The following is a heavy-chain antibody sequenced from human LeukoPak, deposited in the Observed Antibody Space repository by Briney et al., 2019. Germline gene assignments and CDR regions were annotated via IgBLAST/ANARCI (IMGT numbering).Heavy chain of an antibody. CDR3: ARQTDYGDFDY. J-gene: IGHJ4*02. V-gene: IGHV4-4*02. CDR2: VYHSGST. CDR1: GGPISSSNW. Sequence: SETLSLTCAVSGGPISSSNWWSWVRQPPGKGLEWIGEVYHSGSTNYNPSLKSRVTISVDKSKNQFPLKLSSVTAADTAVYYCARQTDYGDFDYWGQGTLVTVSS. D-gene: IGHD4-17*01.